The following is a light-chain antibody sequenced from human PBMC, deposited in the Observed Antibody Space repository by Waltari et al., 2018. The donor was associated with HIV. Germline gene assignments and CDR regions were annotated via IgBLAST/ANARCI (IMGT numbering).Light chain of an antibody. CDR1: NLGANY. V-gene: IGLV3-1*01. Sequence: SSELTQPPSVSVSPGQKASITSSGDNLGANYACWYQQKPGQSPVLVIYQDTKRPSGIPERFSGSNSGNTATLTISGTQAIDEADYYCQAWDSSTVVFGGGTKLTVL. CDR3: QAWDSSTVV. CDR2: QDT. J-gene: IGLJ2*01.